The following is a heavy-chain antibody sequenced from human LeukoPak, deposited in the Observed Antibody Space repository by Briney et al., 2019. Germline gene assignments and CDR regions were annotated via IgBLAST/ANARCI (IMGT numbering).Heavy chain of an antibody. CDR1: GFTFSSCS. J-gene: IGHJ4*02. CDR2: ISSSSSYI. Sequence: PGGSLRLSCAASGFTFSSCSMNWVRQAPGKGLEWVSSISSSSSYIYYADSVKGRFTISRDNAKNSLYLQMNSLRAEDTAVYYCARAAPVGYCSSTSCYGEYFDYWGQGTLVTVSS. V-gene: IGHV3-21*01. D-gene: IGHD2-2*03. CDR3: ARAAPVGYCSSTSCYGEYFDY.